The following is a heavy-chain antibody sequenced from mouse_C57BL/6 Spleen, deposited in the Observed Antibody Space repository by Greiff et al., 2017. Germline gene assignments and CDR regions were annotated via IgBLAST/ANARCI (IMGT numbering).Heavy chain of an antibody. CDR1: GFTFSDYG. CDR2: IRSGSSTI. V-gene: IGHV5-17*01. CDR3: ARDYGSSGAY. D-gene: IGHD1-1*01. Sequence: VMLVESGGCLVKPGGSLLLSSAASGFTFSDYGMHWVRPAPAKGLEWVAYIRSGSSTIYYADTVKGRFPISRDNAKNTLFLQMTSLRSEDTAMYYCARDYGSSGAYGGQGALVTYSA. J-gene: IGHJ3*01.